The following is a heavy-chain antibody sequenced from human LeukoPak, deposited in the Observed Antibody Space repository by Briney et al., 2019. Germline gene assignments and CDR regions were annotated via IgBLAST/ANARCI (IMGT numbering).Heavy chain of an antibody. V-gene: IGHV3-21*01. D-gene: IGHD3-22*01. J-gene: IGHJ4*02. CDR2: IISSSSYI. CDR1: GFTFSSYS. CDR3: ARSKNPVEYYYDSSGYLGY. Sequence: GGSLRLSCAASGFTFSSYSMNWVRQAPGKGLEWVSSIISSSSYIYYADSVKGRFTISRDNAKNSLYLQMNRLRAEDTAVYYCARSKNPVEYYYDSSGYLGYWGQGTLVTVSS.